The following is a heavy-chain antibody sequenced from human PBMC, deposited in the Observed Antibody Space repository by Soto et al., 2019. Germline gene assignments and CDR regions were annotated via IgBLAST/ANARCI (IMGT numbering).Heavy chain of an antibody. CDR3: ARPASGGSRDAFDV. D-gene: IGHD2-15*01. CDR2: IDPTDSFT. CDR1: GYKFTTFW. Sequence: GESLKISCKASGYKFTTFWLNWVRQTPGKGLVWLGRIDPTDSFTNYSPPFEGHVTISVDRSISTAYLQWNSLQASDTAIYYCARPASGGSRDAFDVWGQGTTVT. J-gene: IGHJ3*01. V-gene: IGHV5-10-1*01.